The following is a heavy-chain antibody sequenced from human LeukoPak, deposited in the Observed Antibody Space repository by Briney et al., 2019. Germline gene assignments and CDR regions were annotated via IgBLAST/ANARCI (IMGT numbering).Heavy chain of an antibody. CDR1: GGSFSGYY. CDR2: INHSGST. D-gene: IGHD6-19*01. J-gene: IGHJ6*02. V-gene: IGHV4-34*01. Sequence: PSETLSLTCAVYGGSFSGYYWSWIRQPPGKGLEWIGEINHSGSTNYNPSLKSRVTISVDTSKNQFSLKLSSVTAADTAVYYCARIRGSGWYTPSYYYYGVDVWGQGTTVTVSS. CDR3: ARIRGSGWYTPSYYYYGVDV.